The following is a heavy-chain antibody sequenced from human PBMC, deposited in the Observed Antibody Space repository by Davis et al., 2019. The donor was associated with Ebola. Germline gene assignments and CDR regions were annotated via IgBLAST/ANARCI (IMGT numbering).Heavy chain of an antibody. D-gene: IGHD2-2*01. CDR3: ARDLIVVLPAAAYYYYGMDV. J-gene: IGHJ6*02. Sequence: GESLKISCAASGFTFSSYWMSWVRQAPGKGLEWVANIKQDGSEKYYVDSVKGRFTISRDNAKNSLYLQMNSLRAEDTAVYYCARDLIVVLPAAAYYYYGMDVWGQGTTVTV. CDR2: IKQDGSEK. CDR1: GFTFSSYW. V-gene: IGHV3-7*01.